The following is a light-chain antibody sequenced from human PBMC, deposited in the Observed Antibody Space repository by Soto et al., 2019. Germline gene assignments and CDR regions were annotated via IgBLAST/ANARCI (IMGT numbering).Light chain of an antibody. Sequence: IQMTQPPSPLSASVGDRVTMTFRASQSISSYLNWYQQKPGKAPKLLIYAASSLQSGVPSRYRGSRSGTEFTLSVSSLQPEDFATYDCLQDHDDSWTFGQGSEGDI. CDR3: LQDHDDSWT. J-gene: IGKJ1*01. CDR1: QSISSY. V-gene: IGKV1-6*01. CDR2: AAS.